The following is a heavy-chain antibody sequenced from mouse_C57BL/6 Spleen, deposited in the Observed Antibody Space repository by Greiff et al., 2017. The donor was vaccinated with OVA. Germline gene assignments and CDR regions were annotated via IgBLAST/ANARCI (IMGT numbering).Heavy chain of an antibody. CDR1: GFTITDYY. V-gene: IGHV14-2*01. CDR2: IDPEDGET. D-gene: IGHD4-1*01. Sequence: EVQLQQSGAELVKPGASVKLSCTASGFTITDYYMHWVKQRTEQGLEWIGRIDPEDGETKYDPKFQGKATITADTSSTTAYLQLSSLTSEDTAVYYCAERGRRYFDVWGTGTTVTVSS. CDR3: AERGRRYFDV. J-gene: IGHJ1*03.